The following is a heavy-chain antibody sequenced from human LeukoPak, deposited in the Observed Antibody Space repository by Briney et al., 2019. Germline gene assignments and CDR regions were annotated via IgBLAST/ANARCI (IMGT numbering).Heavy chain of an antibody. J-gene: IGHJ6*02. CDR3: ARHCSGGSCYLGYGMDV. Sequence: GESPKISCKGSGCSFTSYWIGWVGQMPGKGLAWMGIIYPGDSDTRYSPSFQGQVTISADKAISTAYLQWSSLKASDTAMYYCARHCSGGSCYLGYGMDVWGQGTTVTVSS. CDR2: IYPGDSDT. V-gene: IGHV5-51*01. D-gene: IGHD2-15*01. CDR1: GCSFTSYW.